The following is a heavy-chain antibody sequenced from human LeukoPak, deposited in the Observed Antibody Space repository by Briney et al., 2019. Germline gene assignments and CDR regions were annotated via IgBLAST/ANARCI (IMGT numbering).Heavy chain of an antibody. D-gene: IGHD3-22*01. CDR3: ARVPRSLHYYDSSGYYPN. Sequence: PGGSLRLSCAASGFTFSSYSMNWVRQAPGKGLEWVSSISSSSSYIYYADSVKGRFTISRDNAKNSLYLQMNSLRAEDTAVYYCARVPRSLHYYDSSGYYPNWGQGTLVTVSS. J-gene: IGHJ4*02. CDR2: ISSSSSYI. CDR1: GFTFSSYS. V-gene: IGHV3-21*04.